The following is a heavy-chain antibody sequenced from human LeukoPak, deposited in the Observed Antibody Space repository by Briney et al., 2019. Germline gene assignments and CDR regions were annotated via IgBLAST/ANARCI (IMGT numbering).Heavy chain of an antibody. CDR1: GGSFRGYY. V-gene: IGHV4-34*01. Sequence: SETLSLTCGVYGGSFRGYYWSWIRQPPGKGLEWIGDINYSGVTNYNPSLKSRVTISLDTSKNHFSLKVTSVIAADTAVYYCARGPFAPDVWGQGTTVTVSS. J-gene: IGHJ6*02. CDR2: INYSGVT. CDR3: ARGPFAPDV.